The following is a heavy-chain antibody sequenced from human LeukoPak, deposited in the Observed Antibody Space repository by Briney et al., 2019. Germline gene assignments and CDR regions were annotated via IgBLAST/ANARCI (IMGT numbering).Heavy chain of an antibody. D-gene: IGHD3-3*01. CDR3: ARLTGLRFLTRGIDY. V-gene: IGHV4-38-2*02. CDR2: IYHSGST. Sequence: PSETLSLTCTVSGYSISSGSYWGCIRQPPGKGLEWFGSIYHSGSTYYNPSLKSRVTISVDTSKNQFSLKLSSVTAADTAVYYCARLTGLRFLTRGIDYWGQGTLVTVSS. J-gene: IGHJ4*02. CDR1: GYSISSGSY.